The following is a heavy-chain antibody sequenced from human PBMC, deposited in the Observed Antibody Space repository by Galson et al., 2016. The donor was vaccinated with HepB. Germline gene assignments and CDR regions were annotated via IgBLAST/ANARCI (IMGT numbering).Heavy chain of an antibody. J-gene: IGHJ6*02. CDR3: AKTYYDFWSGYDYYYGMDV. CDR2: IWYDGSNK. CDR1: GFTFSSYG. V-gene: IGHV3-33*06. D-gene: IGHD3-3*01. Sequence: SLRLSCAASGFTFSSYGMHWVRQAPGKGLEWVAVIWYDGSNKYYADAVKGRFTISRDNSKNTLYLQMKRLRAEDTAVYYCAKTYYDFWSGYDYYYGMDVWGQGTTVTVSS.